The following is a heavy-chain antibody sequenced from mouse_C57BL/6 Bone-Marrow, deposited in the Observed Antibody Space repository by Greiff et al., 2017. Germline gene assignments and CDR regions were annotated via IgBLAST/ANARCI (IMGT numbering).Heavy chain of an antibody. D-gene: IGHD1-1*01. V-gene: IGHV11-2*01. CDR3: MRGHYGDAMDY. Sequence: EVKLMETGGGLVQPGGSRGLSCEGSGFTFSGFWMSWVRQTPGKTLEWIGDINSDGSAINYAPSIKDRFTIFRDNDKSTLYLQMSNVRSEDTATYFCMRGHYGDAMDYWGQGTSVTVSS. J-gene: IGHJ4*01. CDR2: INSDGSAI. CDR1: GFTFSGFW.